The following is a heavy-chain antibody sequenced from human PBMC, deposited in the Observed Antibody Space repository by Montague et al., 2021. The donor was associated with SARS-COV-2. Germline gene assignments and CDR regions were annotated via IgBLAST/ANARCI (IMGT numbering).Heavy chain of an antibody. CDR2: IYNVGST. CDR1: GASVGSSD. Sequence: SETLSLTCTVSGASVGSSDWGWIRQSPGKGLEWIGYIYNVGSTDYNPSLKSRATISRDTSKNQFSLKVRSVTAADTAVYYCARETMTADAFDIWGQGTMVTVSS. V-gene: IGHV4-59*02. CDR3: ARETMTADAFDI. D-gene: IGHD1-14*01. J-gene: IGHJ3*02.